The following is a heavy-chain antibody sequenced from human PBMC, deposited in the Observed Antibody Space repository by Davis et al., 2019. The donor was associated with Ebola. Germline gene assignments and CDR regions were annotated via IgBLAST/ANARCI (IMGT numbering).Heavy chain of an antibody. CDR3: ATPYSSSSGYYYYYYGMDV. CDR2: IIPILGIA. J-gene: IGHJ6*02. V-gene: IGHV1-69*04. Sequence: SVKVSCKASGGTFSSYAISWVRQAPGQGLEWMGRIIPILGIAHYAQKFQGRVTITADKSTSTAYMELSSLRSEDTAVYYCATPYSSSSGYYYYYYGMDVWGQGTTVTVSS. CDR1: GGTFSSYA. D-gene: IGHD6-6*01.